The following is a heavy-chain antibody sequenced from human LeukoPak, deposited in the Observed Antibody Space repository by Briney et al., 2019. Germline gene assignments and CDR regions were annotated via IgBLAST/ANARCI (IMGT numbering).Heavy chain of an antibody. J-gene: IGHJ6*03. CDR1: GFTFSSYA. CDR2: IKQDGSEK. CDR3: ARGNCGGDCYSYYYYYMDV. D-gene: IGHD2-21*02. V-gene: IGHV3-7*01. Sequence: PGGSLRLSCAASGFTFSSYAMSWVRQAPGKGLEWVANIKQDGSEKYYVDSVKGRFTISRDNAKNSLYLQMNSLRAEDTAVYYCARGNCGGDCYSYYYYYMDVWGKGTTVTVSS.